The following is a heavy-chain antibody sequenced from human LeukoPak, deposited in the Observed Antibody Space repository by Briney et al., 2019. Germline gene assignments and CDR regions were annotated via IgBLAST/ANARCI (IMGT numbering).Heavy chain of an antibody. D-gene: IGHD3-3*01. Sequence: SVKVSCKASGGTFSSYAISWVRQAPGQGLEWMGGIIPIFGTANYAQKFQGRVTITAGESTSTAYMELSSLRSEDTAVYYCARELYDFWSDAQPYWYFDLWGRGTLVTVSS. CDR1: GGTFSSYA. CDR3: ARELYDFWSDAQPYWYFDL. V-gene: IGHV1-69*13. J-gene: IGHJ2*01. CDR2: IIPIFGTA.